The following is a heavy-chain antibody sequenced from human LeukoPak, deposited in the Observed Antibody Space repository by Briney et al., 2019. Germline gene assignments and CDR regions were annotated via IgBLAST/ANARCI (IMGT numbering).Heavy chain of an antibody. CDR3: AGDVMSTALDAFDV. D-gene: IGHD1-1*01. Sequence: SETLSLICTVSGGSIKSYYWNWIRQPPGKGLELIGYIYYSGSPTYNPSLKSRVTISVDTSKNQFSLQLSSVTAADTAVYYCAGDVMSTALDAFDVWGQGTMVTVSS. CDR2: IYYSGSP. V-gene: IGHV4-59*01. CDR1: GGSIKSYY. J-gene: IGHJ3*01.